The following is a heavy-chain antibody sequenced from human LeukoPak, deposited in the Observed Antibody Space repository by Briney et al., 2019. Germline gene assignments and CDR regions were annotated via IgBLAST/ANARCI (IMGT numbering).Heavy chain of an antibody. CDR2: IIPILGIA. Sequence: ASVKVSCKASGSTFSSYTISWVRQAPGQGLEWMGRIIPILGIANYAQRFQGRVTITADKSTSTAYMELSSLRSEDTAVYYCARGPYYDSSGYVLDYWGQGTLVTVSS. D-gene: IGHD3-22*01. V-gene: IGHV1-69*02. J-gene: IGHJ4*02. CDR1: GSTFSSYT. CDR3: ARGPYYDSSGYVLDY.